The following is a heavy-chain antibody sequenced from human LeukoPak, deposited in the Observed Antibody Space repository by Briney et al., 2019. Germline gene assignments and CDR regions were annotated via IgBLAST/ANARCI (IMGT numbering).Heavy chain of an antibody. CDR2: IGIGGDT. CDR3: VRGRSCDPNNNYNMDV. J-gene: IGHJ6*02. CDR1: GFTFSDYD. V-gene: IGHV3-13*01. Sequence: GGSLRLSCAAAGFTFSDYDMHWARQVTGRGLEWVSAIGIGGDTYYPGSVKGRFTISRENAKNFVYLQMNSLGAGDTAVYYCVRGRSCDPNNNYNMDVWGPGTTVTVSS. D-gene: IGHD1/OR15-1a*01.